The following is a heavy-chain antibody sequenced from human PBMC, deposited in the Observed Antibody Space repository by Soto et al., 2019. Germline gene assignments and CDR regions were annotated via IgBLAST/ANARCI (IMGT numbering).Heavy chain of an antibody. V-gene: IGHV3-21*03. CDR3: TTDSYFTLKLVRFDY. CDR1: GFNFSHYT. D-gene: IGHD3-22*01. Sequence: PGGSLRLSCAASGFNFSHYTMNWVRQPPGKGLEWVSAISGNSNYIYYKDSVKGRFTISRDNAKDSLYLQMNSLKTEDTAVYYCTTDSYFTLKLVRFDYWGLGTLVTVSS. J-gene: IGHJ4*01. CDR2: ISGNSNYI.